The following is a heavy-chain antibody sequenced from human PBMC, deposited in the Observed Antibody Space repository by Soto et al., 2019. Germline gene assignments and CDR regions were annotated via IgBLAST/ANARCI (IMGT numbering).Heavy chain of an antibody. V-gene: IGHV4-39*01. D-gene: IGHD3-9*01. CDR2: IYYRGNA. J-gene: IGHJ4*02. CDR1: DDSINSDQYY. CDR3: ARLEGLATISYYFDF. Sequence: QLQLQESGPGLVKPSETLSLTCSVSDDSINSDQYYWGWIRQPPGKGLEWIGSIYYRGNAYYNPSLQTRVTISLDKSKSQFSLKRNSVTAADSAVYFCARLEGLATISYYFDFWGPGALVTVSS.